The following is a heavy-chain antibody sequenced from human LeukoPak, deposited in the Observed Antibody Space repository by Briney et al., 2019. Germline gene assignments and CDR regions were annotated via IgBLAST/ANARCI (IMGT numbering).Heavy chain of an antibody. J-gene: IGHJ4*02. Sequence: GGSLRLSCVASGFSFSNYAMSWVRQPPGKGLEWVSTLINTGYNTYYADSVKGRFTISRDNSRNTLYLQVNSLRAEDTAVYYCAKQDIVLIPSTFFFKTEFDFWGQGTLVTVSS. CDR1: GFSFSNYA. CDR3: AKQDIVLIPSTFFFKTEFDF. V-gene: IGHV3-23*01. D-gene: IGHD2-8*01. CDR2: LINTGYNT.